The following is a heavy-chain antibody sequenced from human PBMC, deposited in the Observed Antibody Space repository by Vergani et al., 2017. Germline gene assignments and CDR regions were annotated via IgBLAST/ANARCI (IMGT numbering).Heavy chain of an antibody. CDR1: GFTFSSYE. CDR2: ISSSGSTI. V-gene: IGHV3-48*03. D-gene: IGHD5-18*01. J-gene: IGHJ5*02. CDR3: ARVEVADPTMDTAIDR. Sequence: EVQLVESGGGLVQPGGSLRLSCAASGFTFSSYEMNWVRQAPGKGLEWVSYISSSGSTIYYEDSVKGRFTISRDNAKNSLYLQMNSLRAEDTAVYYCARVEVADPTMDTAIDRWGQGTLVTVSS.